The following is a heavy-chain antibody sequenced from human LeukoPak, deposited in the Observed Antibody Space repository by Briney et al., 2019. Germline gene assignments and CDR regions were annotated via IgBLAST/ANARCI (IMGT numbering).Heavy chain of an antibody. CDR2: INTNNGNT. D-gene: IGHD3-22*01. J-gene: IGHJ4*02. CDR1: GYTFTSYA. CDR3: ARSGYYYDSSGIDY. V-gene: IGHV1-18*01. Sequence: ASVKVSCKASGYTFTSYAFSWVRQAPGQGLEWMGWINTNNGNTNYVQRLQGRVTMTTDTSTSTAYMELRSLRSDDTAVYYCARSGYYYDSSGIDYWGQGTLVTVSS.